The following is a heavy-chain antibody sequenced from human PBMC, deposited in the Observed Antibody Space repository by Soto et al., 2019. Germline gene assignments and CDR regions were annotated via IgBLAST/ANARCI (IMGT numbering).Heavy chain of an antibody. CDR2: ISYDGSNK. CDR3: ARALYYDILTGADY. J-gene: IGHJ4*02. Sequence: QVQLVESGGGVVQPGRSLRLSCAASGFTFSSYAMHWVRQAPGKGLEWVAVISYDGSNKYYADSVKGRFTISRDNXTNTLYLQMNSLRAEDTAVYYCARALYYDILTGADYWGQGTLVTVSS. CDR1: GFTFSSYA. V-gene: IGHV3-30-3*01. D-gene: IGHD3-9*01.